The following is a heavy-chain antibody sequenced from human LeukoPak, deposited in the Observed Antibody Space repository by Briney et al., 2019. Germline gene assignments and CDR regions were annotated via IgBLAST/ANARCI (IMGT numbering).Heavy chain of an antibody. Sequence: PSQTLSLTCTVSGGSISSGSYYWSWIRQPAGKGLEWIGRIYTSGSTNYNPCLKSRVTISADTSKNQFSLKLSSVTAADTAVYYCARAQYYYDSSGYYLYYFDYWGQGSLVTVSS. CDR3: ARAQYYYDSSGYYLYYFDY. D-gene: IGHD3-22*01. J-gene: IGHJ4*02. CDR1: GGSISSGSYY. V-gene: IGHV4-61*02. CDR2: IYTSGST.